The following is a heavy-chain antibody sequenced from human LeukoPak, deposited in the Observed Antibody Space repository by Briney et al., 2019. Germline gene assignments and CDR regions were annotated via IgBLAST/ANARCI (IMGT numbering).Heavy chain of an antibody. CDR3: ARGEPRRMGTDY. Sequence: GGSLRLSCAASGFTFTTYSMNWVRQAPGKGLEWISYIYNSTYTIYYADSVKGRFTISTDKAKNSLYLQMNSLRAEDTAVYYCARGEPRRMGTDYWGQGTLVTVSS. V-gene: IGHV3-48*01. J-gene: IGHJ4*02. CDR2: IYNSTYTI. CDR1: GFTFTTYS.